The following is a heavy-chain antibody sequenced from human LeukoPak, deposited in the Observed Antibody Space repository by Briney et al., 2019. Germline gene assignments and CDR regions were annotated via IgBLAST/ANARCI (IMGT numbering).Heavy chain of an antibody. D-gene: IGHD6-6*01. Sequence: PGGYLRLSCAASGFTFSSYGMRWVRHTPGKGLEWVSAIGVSGNPTYYADSVKGRFTISRDNSKNTLYLQMNSLRAEDTAVYYCAKDRSIAARPSAFDIWGQGTMVTVSS. CDR1: GFTFSSYG. V-gene: IGHV3-23*01. J-gene: IGHJ3*02. CDR3: AKDRSIAARPSAFDI. CDR2: IGVSGNPT.